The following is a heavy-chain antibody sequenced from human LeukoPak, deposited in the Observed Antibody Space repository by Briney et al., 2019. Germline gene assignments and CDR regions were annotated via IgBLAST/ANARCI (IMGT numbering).Heavy chain of an antibody. J-gene: IGHJ4*02. D-gene: IGHD3-10*01. CDR1: GGTFSSYA. Sequence: ASVKVSCKASGGTFSSYAATWVRQAPGQGLEWMGRIIPIIGVVNYAQKFQGRVTITADTSTAYLELSSLRSDDTAVCYCAKVSHGASDWGQGTLVTVSS. CDR2: IIPIIGVV. CDR3: AKVSHGASD. V-gene: IGHV1-69*04.